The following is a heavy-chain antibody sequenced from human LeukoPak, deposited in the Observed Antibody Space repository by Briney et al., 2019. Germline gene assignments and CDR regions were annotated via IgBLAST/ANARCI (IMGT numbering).Heavy chain of an antibody. CDR3: VKWGPYCSTYYCPALES. D-gene: IGHD2-2*01. Sequence: GGSLRLSCAASGFMFGDHWMSWVRQAPGKGPEWVANINAHGSQQYSVDSLKGRFTVSRDNAKKSLYLQMNDVRAEDTAVYFCVKWGPYCSTYYCPALESWGQGTLVTVSS. CDR2: INAHGSQQ. CDR1: GFMFGDHW. V-gene: IGHV3-7*01. J-gene: IGHJ4*02.